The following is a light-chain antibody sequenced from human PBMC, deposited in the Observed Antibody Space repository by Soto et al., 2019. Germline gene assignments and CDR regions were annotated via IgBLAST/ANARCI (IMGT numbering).Light chain of an antibody. J-gene: IGKJ1*01. V-gene: IGKV3-20*01. CDR2: GAS. CDR3: QQYGSSPET. CDR1: QDVSSNY. Sequence: EIVLTRSPSTLYLSPGERATLFYRASQDVSSNYLAWYKQKHGQAPRLXSYGASNRVTGIPGRVSGSGSGTEFTLTITRLEPEDFEVYYCQQYGSSPETFGQGTKVDIK.